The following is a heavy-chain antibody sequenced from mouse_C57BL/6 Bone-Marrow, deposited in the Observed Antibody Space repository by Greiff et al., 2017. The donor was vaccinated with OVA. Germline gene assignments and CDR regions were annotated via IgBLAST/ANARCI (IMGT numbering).Heavy chain of an antibody. CDR1: GYTFTSYG. CDR3: ARQDYSSYEAY. D-gene: IGHD2-5*01. CDR2: IYPRRGNT. V-gene: IGHV1-81*01. J-gene: IGHJ3*01. Sequence: QVQLQQSGAELVRPGASVKLSCKASGYTFTSYGIRWVKQRPGQGLEWIGEIYPRRGNTYYNEKFTGQATLTADTSSSTAYMELRSLTSADSAVYFCARQDYSSYEAYWGQGTLVTVSA.